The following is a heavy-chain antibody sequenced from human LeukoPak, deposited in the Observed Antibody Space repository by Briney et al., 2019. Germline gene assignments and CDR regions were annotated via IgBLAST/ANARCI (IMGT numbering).Heavy chain of an antibody. CDR3: ARVRRYRFDY. V-gene: IGHV4-31*03. CDR1: GGSISSGGYY. Sequence: SQTLSLTCTVSGGSISSGGYYWSWIRQHPGKGLEWIGYIYYSGSTYYNPSLKSRVTISADTSKNQFSLKLSSVTAADTAVYYCARVRRYRFDYWGQGTLVTVSS. J-gene: IGHJ4*02. D-gene: IGHD5-18*01. CDR2: IYYSGST.